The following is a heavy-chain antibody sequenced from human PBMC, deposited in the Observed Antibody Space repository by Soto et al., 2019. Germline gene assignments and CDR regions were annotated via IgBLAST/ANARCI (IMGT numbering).Heavy chain of an antibody. CDR3: STLAHNYEVP. V-gene: IGHV1-69*13. J-gene: IGHJ5*02. D-gene: IGHD1-1*01. CDR1: GGTFSSYA. CDR2: IIPIFGTA. Sequence: SVKVSCKASGGTFSSYAISWVRQAPGQGLEWMGGIIPIFGTANYAQKFQGRVTITADESTSTAYMELNSLKIEDTAVYYCSTLAHNYEVPWGQGTLVTVSS.